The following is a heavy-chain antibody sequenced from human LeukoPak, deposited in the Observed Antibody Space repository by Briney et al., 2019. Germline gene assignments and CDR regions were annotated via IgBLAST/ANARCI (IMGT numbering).Heavy chain of an antibody. J-gene: IGHJ6*03. CDR3: ARDFSSSSTVYYYYYMDV. D-gene: IGHD6-6*01. CDR2: ISYSGTT. CDR1: GGSISGRPYY. Sequence: SETLSLTCTVSGGSISGRPYYWGWVRQPPWKGLEWIGTISYSGTTYYSPSLKSRVTISLDTSKNQFSLKLSSVTAADTAIYYCARDFSSSSTVYYYYYMDVWGKGTTVTVSS. V-gene: IGHV4-39*07.